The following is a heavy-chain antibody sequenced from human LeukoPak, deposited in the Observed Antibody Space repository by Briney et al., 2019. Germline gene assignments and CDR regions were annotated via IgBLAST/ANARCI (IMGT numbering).Heavy chain of an antibody. CDR2: IIPILGIA. J-gene: IGHJ4*02. Sequence: SAKVSCKASGCTFSSYNIRWVRQAPGQGLEWMGRIIPILGIANYAQKFQGRVTITADKSTSTAYMELSSLRSEDTPGYYCARNKGNVSISFDYWGQGTLVTVSS. V-gene: IGHV1-69*02. CDR1: GCTFSSYN. D-gene: IGHD1-1*01. CDR3: ARNKGNVSISFDY.